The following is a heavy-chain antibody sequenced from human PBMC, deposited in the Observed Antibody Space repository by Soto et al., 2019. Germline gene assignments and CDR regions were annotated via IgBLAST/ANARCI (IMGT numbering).Heavy chain of an antibody. J-gene: IGHJ4*02. CDR3: ARSDPFDIVVYPFDY. CDR2: ISAYNGNT. V-gene: IGHV1-18*01. CDR1: GYTFTSYG. D-gene: IGHD2-15*01. Sequence: GASVKVSCKASGYTFTSYGISWVRQAPGQGLEWMGWISAYNGNTNYAQKLQGRVTMTTDTSTSTAYMELRSLRSDDTAVYYCARSDPFDIVVYPFDYWAREPWSPSPQ.